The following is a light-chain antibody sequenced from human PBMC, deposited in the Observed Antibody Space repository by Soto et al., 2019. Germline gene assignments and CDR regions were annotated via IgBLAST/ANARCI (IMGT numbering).Light chain of an antibody. J-gene: IGKJ4*01. CDR3: QLANSFPFT. CDR2: AAS. CDR1: QGISSW. Sequence: DIQMTQSPSSVSASVGDRVTITCRASQGISSWLGWYQQKPGKAPKLLIYAASSLQSGVPSRLSGSGSGTYFTLTISSLQPEDVASYYCQLANSFPFTFGGGTKVEIK. V-gene: IGKV1-12*01.